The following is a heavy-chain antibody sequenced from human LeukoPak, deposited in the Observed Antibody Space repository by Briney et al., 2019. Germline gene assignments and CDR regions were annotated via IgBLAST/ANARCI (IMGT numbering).Heavy chain of an antibody. Sequence: AGSLCLSCAASGFTFSGYYLSWIRQAPGKGLEWVSYISSSGSTIYYADSVKGRITISRDNANNSLYLQMHSLRHDDEAIYYCARNFRRSGNYFAPGGFEVWGEGSMVTVSS. V-gene: IGHV3-11*04. CDR3: ARNFRRSGNYFAPGGFEV. D-gene: IGHD1-26*01. CDR2: ISSSGSTI. CDR1: GFTFSGYY. J-gene: IGHJ3*01.